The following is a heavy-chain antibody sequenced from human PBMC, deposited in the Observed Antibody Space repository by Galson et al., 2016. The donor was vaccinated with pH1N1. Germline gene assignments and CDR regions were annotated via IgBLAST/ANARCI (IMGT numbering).Heavy chain of an antibody. CDR3: ARESFWNGAGDDDYGWDV. D-gene: IGHD3-3*01. Sequence: SLRLSCAASGFTFRSHGMHWVRQAPGKGLEWVAAIWYDGINKHYADSVEGRFAIFRDNSKNTLYLQMNSLRDEDTAVYYCARESFWNGAGDDDYGWDVWGQGTTVTVPS. CDR2: IWYDGINK. J-gene: IGHJ6*02. CDR1: GFTFRSHG. V-gene: IGHV3-33*01.